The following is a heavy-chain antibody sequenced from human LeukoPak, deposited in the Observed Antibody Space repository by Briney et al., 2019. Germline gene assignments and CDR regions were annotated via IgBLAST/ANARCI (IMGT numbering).Heavy chain of an antibody. V-gene: IGHV1-2*06. CDR3: AREPMVRDFNWFDP. D-gene: IGHD3-10*01. CDR2: INPNSGGT. J-gene: IGHJ5*02. Sequence: GASVKVSCKASGYTFTGYYLHWVRQAPGQGLEWMGRINPNSGGTNYAQEFQGRVTMTTDTSISTAYMELNRLTSDDTAVYYCAREPMVRDFNWFDPWAREPWSPSPQ. CDR1: GYTFTGYY.